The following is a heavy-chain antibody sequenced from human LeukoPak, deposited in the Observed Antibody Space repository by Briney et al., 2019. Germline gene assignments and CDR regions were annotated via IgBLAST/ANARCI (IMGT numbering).Heavy chain of an antibody. CDR2: ISYDGSNK. V-gene: IGHV3-30*18. CDR1: GFTFSSYG. D-gene: IGHD3-22*01. J-gene: IGHJ4*02. CDR3: AKVSDYYDSSGYLDY. Sequence: GRSLRLSCAASGFTFSSYGMHWVRQAPGKGLEWVAVISYDGSNKYYADSVKGRFTISRDNSKNTLYLQMNSLRAEDTAVYYCAKVSDYYDSSGYLDYWGQGTLVTVSP.